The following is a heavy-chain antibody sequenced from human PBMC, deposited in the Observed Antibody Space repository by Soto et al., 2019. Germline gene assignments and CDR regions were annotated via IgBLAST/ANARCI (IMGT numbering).Heavy chain of an antibody. CDR1: GGTFSNYA. J-gene: IGHJ4*02. CDR3: ARELFRGSRTLDY. V-gene: IGHV1-69*06. D-gene: IGHD1-26*01. CDR2: IIPVFDTP. Sequence: QVQLVQSGAEVKKPGSSVKVSCKASGGTFSNYAISWVRQAPGEGLEWMGGIIPVFDTPNYAQRFQGRVTISADKSTSTSYMELTRLRSDDTAVYFCARELFRGSRTLDYWGQGTLVTVSS.